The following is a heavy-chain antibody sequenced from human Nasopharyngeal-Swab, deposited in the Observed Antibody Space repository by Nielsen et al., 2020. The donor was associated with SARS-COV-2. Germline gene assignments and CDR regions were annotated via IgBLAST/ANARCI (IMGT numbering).Heavy chain of an antibody. V-gene: IGHV3-30*03. CDR1: GFTFSSYG. CDR2: ISYDGSNK. J-gene: IGHJ6*02. CDR3: ARDAQDPAYLNGMNV. D-gene: IGHD2-15*01. Sequence: GESLKISCAASGFTFSSYGMHWVRQAPGKGLEWVAVISYDGSNKYYADSVKGRFTISRDNSKNTLYLQMNSLRAEDTAVYYCARDAQDPAYLNGMNVWGQGTTVTVSS.